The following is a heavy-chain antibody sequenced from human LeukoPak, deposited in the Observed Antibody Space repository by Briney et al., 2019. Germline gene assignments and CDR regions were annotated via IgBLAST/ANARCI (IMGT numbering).Heavy chain of an antibody. V-gene: IGHV1-24*01. D-gene: IGHD5-12*01. CDR2: FDPEDGET. CDR1: GYTFTDFY. CDR3: ATERGYSGYDCAFDI. Sequence: ASVKVSCKASGYTFTDFYIHWMRQAPGQGLEWMGGFDPEDGETIYAQKFQGRVTMTEDTSTDTAYMELSSLRSEDTAVYYCATERGYSGYDCAFDIWGQGTMVTVSS. J-gene: IGHJ3*02.